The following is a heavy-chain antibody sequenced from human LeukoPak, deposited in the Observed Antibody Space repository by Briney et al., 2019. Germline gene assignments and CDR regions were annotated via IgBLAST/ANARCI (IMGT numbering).Heavy chain of an antibody. D-gene: IGHD5-24*01. CDR1: GGSISSSGHY. V-gene: IGHV4-39*01. Sequence: KPSETLSLTCTVSGGSISSSGHYWGWIRQPPGKGLEWIGSLHYSGSTYHNPSLKSRITISADTSNNQFSLKLSSVAAADTAVCYCARHRDGYNRPLDYWGQGTLVTV. J-gene: IGHJ4*02. CDR2: LHYSGST. CDR3: ARHRDGYNRPLDY.